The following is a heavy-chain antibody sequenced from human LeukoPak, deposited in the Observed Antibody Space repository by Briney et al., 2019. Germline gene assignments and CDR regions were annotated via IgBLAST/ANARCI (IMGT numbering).Heavy chain of an antibody. V-gene: IGHV5-51*01. CDR2: IYPGDSDT. J-gene: IGHJ6*02. CDR3: ARQVFGYSYGYSGYYYGMDV. CDR1: GYSFTSYW. D-gene: IGHD5-18*01. Sequence: GESLKISCKGSGYSFTSYWIGWVRQMPGKGLEWMGIIYPGDSDTRYSPSFQGQVTISADKSISTAYLQWSSLKASDTAMYYCARQVFGYSYGYSGYYYGMDVWGQGTTVTVSS.